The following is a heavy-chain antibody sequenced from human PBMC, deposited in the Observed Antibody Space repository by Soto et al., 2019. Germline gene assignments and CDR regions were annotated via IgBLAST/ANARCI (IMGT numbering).Heavy chain of an antibody. V-gene: IGHV4-59*08. D-gene: IGHD2-15*01. Sequence: PSETLSLTCSVSGGSISTYYWSWIRQPPGKGLEWIGYIYSSGSTNYNPSLKSRVTISLDTSKSQFSLKLSSVTAADTAVYYCARLRCVGYTCYSKGTFDYSAQRTLVPVSS. CDR1: GGSISTYY. CDR2: IYSSGST. CDR3: ARLRCVGYTCYSKGTFDY. J-gene: IGHJ4*02.